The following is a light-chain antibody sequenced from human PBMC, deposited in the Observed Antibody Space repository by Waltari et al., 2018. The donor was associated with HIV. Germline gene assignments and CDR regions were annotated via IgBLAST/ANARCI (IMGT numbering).Light chain of an antibody. CDR2: RNN. Sequence: QSGLTQPPSASGTPGQLLSISCAGNNSNLGSNFVFWYRQIPGAAPTLLVYRNNQRPSGVGDRFSGSRSGASASLVISGLRVEDEADYYCASWDDGLRGHVFGSGTTVSV. CDR3: ASWDDGLRGHV. CDR1: NSNLGSNF. V-gene: IGLV1-47*01. J-gene: IGLJ1*01.